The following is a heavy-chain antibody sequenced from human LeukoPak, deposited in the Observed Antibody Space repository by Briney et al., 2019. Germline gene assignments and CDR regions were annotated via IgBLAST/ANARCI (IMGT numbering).Heavy chain of an antibody. Sequence: SETLSLTCAVSGYSISSGYYWVWIRQPPGRGPEWIGTIYHSGSTYYNPSLKSRVTISVDTSKNQFSLKLSSVTAADTAVYYCARRYHSSPRSFDYWGQGTLVTVSS. CDR3: ARRYHSSPRSFDY. V-gene: IGHV4-38-2*01. D-gene: IGHD3-9*01. CDR2: IYHSGST. J-gene: IGHJ4*02. CDR1: GYSISSGYY.